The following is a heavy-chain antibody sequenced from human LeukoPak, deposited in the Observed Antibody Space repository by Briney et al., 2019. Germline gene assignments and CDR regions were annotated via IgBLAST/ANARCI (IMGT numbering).Heavy chain of an antibody. CDR1: GFTLDSYW. CDR2: IKEDGSEK. V-gene: IGHV3-7*05. Sequence: GGSLRLSCATSGFTLDSYWMSWVRQAPGKGLEWLANIKEDGSEKYYVDSVKGRFTISRDNAKNSVYLQMNSLRAEDTAGYYCAREIGSAARGRWGQGTLVTVSS. J-gene: IGHJ4*02. CDR3: AREIGSAARGR. D-gene: IGHD6-13*01.